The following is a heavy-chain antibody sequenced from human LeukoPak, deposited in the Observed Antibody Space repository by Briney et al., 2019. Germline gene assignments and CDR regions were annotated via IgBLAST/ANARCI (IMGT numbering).Heavy chain of an antibody. J-gene: IGHJ4*02. D-gene: IGHD2-2*01. Sequence: PSETLSLTCAVYGGSFSGYYWSWIRQPPGNGPEWIGEINHSGSTNYNPSLKSRVTISVDTSKNQFSLKLSSVTAADTAVYYCARGHCSSTSCYLLGPKYYFDYWGQGTLVTVSS. CDR3: ARGHCSSTSCYLLGPKYYFDY. CDR1: GGSFSGYY. V-gene: IGHV4-34*01. CDR2: INHSGST.